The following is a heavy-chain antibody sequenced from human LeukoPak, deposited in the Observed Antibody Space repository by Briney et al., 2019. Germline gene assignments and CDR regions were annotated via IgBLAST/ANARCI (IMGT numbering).Heavy chain of an antibody. CDR3: ARGLDFGDRLDYFDY. D-gene: IGHD4-17*01. CDR2: IKQDGSQ. V-gene: IGHV3-7*01. CDR1: GFTFSRHW. J-gene: IGHJ4*02. Sequence: GGSLRLSCAASGFTFSRHWMGWVRQAPGKGLECVANIKQDGSQYYVDSVKGRFFISRDNAKNSVSLQMNSLRVEDTAVYYCARGLDFGDRLDYFDYWGQGTLVTVS.